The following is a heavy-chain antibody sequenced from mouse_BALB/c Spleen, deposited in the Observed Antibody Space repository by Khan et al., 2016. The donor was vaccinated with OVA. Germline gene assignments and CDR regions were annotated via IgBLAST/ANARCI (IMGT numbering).Heavy chain of an antibody. Sequence: QIQLVQSGAELAKPGASVKMSCKASGYTFINYWILWVKQRPGQGLEWIRYINPSTGYTEYNQNFKDKATLTADKSSSTAYMQLSSLTSEDSAVYYCARRGLRWDFDYWGQGTTLTVSS. CDR1: GYTFINYW. CDR2: INPSTGYT. D-gene: IGHD1-1*01. V-gene: IGHV1-7*01. J-gene: IGHJ2*01. CDR3: ARRGLRWDFDY.